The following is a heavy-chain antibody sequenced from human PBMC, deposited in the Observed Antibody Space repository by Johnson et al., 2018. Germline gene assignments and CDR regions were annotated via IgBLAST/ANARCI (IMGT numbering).Heavy chain of an antibody. CDR1: GYTFTSYE. J-gene: IGHJ6*02. V-gene: IGHV1-8*01. Sequence: QVQLQESGAEVREPGASVKVSCKASGYTFTSYEINWVRQATGQGLEWMGWMNPNSGNTDYAQNFQDRVTMTRNSSITTAYMELSSLRSEDTAVYYCARLVALPDFYYGMDVWGQGTTVTVSS. D-gene: IGHD2-21*01. CDR2: MNPNSGNT. CDR3: ARLVALPDFYYGMDV.